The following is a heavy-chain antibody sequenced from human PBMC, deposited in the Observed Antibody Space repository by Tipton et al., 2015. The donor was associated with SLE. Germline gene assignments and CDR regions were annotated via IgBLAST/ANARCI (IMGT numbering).Heavy chain of an antibody. CDR2: IYNSENT. CDR1: GASISSSAND. Sequence: TLSLTCTVSGASISSSANDWGWIRQPPGKALEWIGSIYNSENTHYNPSLKSRVTISADTSKNQFSLRLTSVTAADTAVYYCARSPWGSWAFDIWGQGTVVTVSS. J-gene: IGHJ3*02. V-gene: IGHV4-39*07. D-gene: IGHD7-27*01. CDR3: ARSPWGSWAFDI.